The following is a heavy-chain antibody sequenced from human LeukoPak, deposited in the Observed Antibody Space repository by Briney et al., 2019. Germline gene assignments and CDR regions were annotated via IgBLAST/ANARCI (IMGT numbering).Heavy chain of an antibody. CDR1: GGSFSGYY. CDR2: INHSGST. CDR3: ARGGDFWSGYYLVLDY. Sequence: PSETLSLTCAVYGGSFSGYYWSWIRQPPGKGLEWIGEINHSGSTNYNPSLKSRVTISVDTSKNQFSLKLNSVTAADTAVYYCARGGDFWSGYYLVLDYWGQGTLVTVSS. D-gene: IGHD3-3*01. J-gene: IGHJ4*02. V-gene: IGHV4-34*01.